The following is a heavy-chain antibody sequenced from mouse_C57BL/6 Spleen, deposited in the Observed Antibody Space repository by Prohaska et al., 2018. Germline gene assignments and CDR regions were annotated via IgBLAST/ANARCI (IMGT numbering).Heavy chain of an antibody. Sequence: QVQLQQSGPELVKPGASVKISCKASGYTFTDYYINWVKQRPGQGLEWIGWIFTGSGSTYYNEKVKGKATLTVDKSSSTAYMLLSSLTSEDSAVYFCARGNYYGSSYVGYFDVWGTGTTVTVSS. CDR1: GYTFTDYY. CDR2: IFTGSGST. D-gene: IGHD1-1*01. CDR3: ARGNYYGSSYVGYFDV. V-gene: IGHV1-75*01. J-gene: IGHJ1*03.